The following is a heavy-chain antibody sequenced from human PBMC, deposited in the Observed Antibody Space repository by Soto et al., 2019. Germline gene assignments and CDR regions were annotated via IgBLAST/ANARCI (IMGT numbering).Heavy chain of an antibody. Sequence: SRTLSLTCAISGDSVSSNSAAWNWIRQSPSRGLEWLGRTYYRSKWYNDYAVSVKSRITINPDTSKNQFPLQLNSVTPEDTAVYYCARDQIATAGTDYYYGMDVWGQGTTVTV. CDR1: GDSVSSNSAA. CDR2: TYYRSKWYN. CDR3: ARDQIATAGTDYYYGMDV. V-gene: IGHV6-1*01. J-gene: IGHJ6*02. D-gene: IGHD6-13*01.